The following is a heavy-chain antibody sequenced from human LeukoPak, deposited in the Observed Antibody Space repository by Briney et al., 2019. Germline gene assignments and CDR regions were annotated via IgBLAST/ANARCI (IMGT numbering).Heavy chain of an antibody. CDR2: IKSKTDGGTT. D-gene: IGHD6-19*01. CDR3: TTVIAVAGIIVGEEMC. V-gene: IGHV3-15*01. CDR1: GFTFSNAW. J-gene: IGHJ4*02. Sequence: GGSLRLSCAASGFTFSNAWMSWVRQAPGKGLEWVGCIKSKTDGGTTDYAAPVKGRFTISRDDSKNTLYLQMNSLKTEDTAVYYCTTVIAVAGIIVGEEMCWGQGTLVTVSS.